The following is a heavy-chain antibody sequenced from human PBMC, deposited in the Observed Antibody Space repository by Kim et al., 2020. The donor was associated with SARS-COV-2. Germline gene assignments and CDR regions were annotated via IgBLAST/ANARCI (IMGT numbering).Heavy chain of an antibody. CDR3: AGGSYGSGMNDK. J-gene: IGHJ4*02. CDR2: ISSGGSSI. D-gene: IGHD3-10*01. Sequence: GGSLRLSCAASGFNFNTYEMNWVRQAPGKGLQWVSYISSGGSSIYYADSVKGRFTISRDNAKSALYLQLNRLRVEDTAVYYCAGGSYGSGMNDKWGQGTLVTVSS. CDR1: GFNFNTYE. V-gene: IGHV3-48*03.